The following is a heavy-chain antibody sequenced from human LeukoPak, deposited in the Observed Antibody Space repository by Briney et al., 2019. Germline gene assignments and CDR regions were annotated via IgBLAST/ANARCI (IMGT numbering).Heavy chain of an antibody. Sequence: ASVTVSCTASGYTFTIYDINWVRQAPGQGLEWMGWMNPNSGNTGYAQKFQGRVTMTRNTSISTAYMELSSLRSEDTAVYYCAGARPHTPSYYYYMDVWGKGTTVTVSS. CDR2: MNPNSGNT. CDR3: AGARPHTPSYYYYMDV. J-gene: IGHJ6*03. CDR1: GYTFTIYD. V-gene: IGHV1-8*01.